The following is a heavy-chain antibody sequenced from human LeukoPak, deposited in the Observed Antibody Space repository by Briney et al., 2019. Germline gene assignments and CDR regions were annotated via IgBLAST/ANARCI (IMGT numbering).Heavy chain of an antibody. CDR1: GFTFSSFG. D-gene: IGHD4-17*01. V-gene: IGHV3-30*02. CDR2: IRYDGSNK. CDR3: AKDLVDYGDYSAVDY. J-gene: IGHJ4*02. Sequence: GGSVTFSCAASGFTFSSFGMLWLPQAPGKGRVGVAFIRYDGSNKYYADSVKGRFTISRDNSKNTLYLQMNSLRAEDTAVYYCAKDLVDYGDYSAVDYWGQGTLVTVSS.